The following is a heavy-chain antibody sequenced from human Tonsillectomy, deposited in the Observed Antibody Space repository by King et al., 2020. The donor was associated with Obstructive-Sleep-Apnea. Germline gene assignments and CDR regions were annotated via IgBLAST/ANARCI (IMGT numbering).Heavy chain of an antibody. CDR2: IYHSGTT. CDR1: GGSISSCNW. CDR3: ARDQSYSSSSVSDTFDI. Sequence: VQLQESGPGLVKPSGTLSLTCAVSGGSISSCNWWSWGRQPPGNGLEGIGGIYHSGTTNYNPSLKSRVTISGDKSKNQFSLKLGSVTAADTAVYYCARDQSYSSSSVSDTFDIWGQGTMVTVSS. J-gene: IGHJ3*02. V-gene: IGHV4-4*02. D-gene: IGHD6-6*01.